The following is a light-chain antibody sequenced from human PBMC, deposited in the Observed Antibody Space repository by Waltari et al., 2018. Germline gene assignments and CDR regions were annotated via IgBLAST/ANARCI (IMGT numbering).Light chain of an antibody. CDR1: RSNIGNNY. Sequence: QSVLTQPPSVSAAPGQRVTISCSGGRSNIGNNYVSWYRQFPGTAPKLPIYENTERPAGCRGRFSGPKSGTSATLDITGLQAGDEADYYCGTWDSSLSGAVFGGGTHLTVL. J-gene: IGLJ7*01. V-gene: IGLV1-51*02. CDR2: ENT. CDR3: GTWDSSLSGAV.